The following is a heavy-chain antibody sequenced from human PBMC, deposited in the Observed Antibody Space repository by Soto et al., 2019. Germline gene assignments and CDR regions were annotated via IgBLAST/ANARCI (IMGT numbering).Heavy chain of an antibody. J-gene: IGHJ6*02. V-gene: IGHV1-58*01. CDR1: GFTFTRSA. CDR2: VVVNSGNT. Sequence: SVKVSCKASGFTFTRSAVQWVRQARGQRLEWIGWVVVNSGNTNYAQKFQDRVTITRDMSTSTSYMELTSLGSEGTAVYYCATESPVLPFTAGAYYYYNGMDVWGQGTTVTVSS. CDR3: ATESPVLPFTAGAYYYYNGMDV. D-gene: IGHD2-2*01.